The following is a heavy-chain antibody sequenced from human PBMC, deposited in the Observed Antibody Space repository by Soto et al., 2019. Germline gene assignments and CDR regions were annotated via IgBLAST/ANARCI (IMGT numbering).Heavy chain of an antibody. V-gene: IGHV3-7*01. CDR3: ARGKDGRRAGTYYFDLDV. CDR2: IKQDGSEK. CDR1: GFSIRDYW. D-gene: IGHD1-1*01. J-gene: IGHJ6*03. Sequence: EEHLVDSGGGLVQPGGSLRLSCAASGFSIRDYWMTWVRQAPGKGLDWVANIKQDGSEKFYVDSLKGRFTISRDNAKNSVSLLMNSLRADDTAVYYCARGKDGRRAGTYYFDLDVWGKGTTVTLSS.